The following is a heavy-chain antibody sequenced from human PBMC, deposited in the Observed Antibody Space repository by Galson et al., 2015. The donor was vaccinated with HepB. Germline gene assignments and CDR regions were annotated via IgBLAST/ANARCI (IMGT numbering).Heavy chain of an antibody. CDR2: IYYSGST. Sequence: SETLSLTCSVSGDSMSGYYWSWIRQSPGKGLGWIGYIYYSGSTNSNPSLKSRVTMSVPTSMSEFSLKLASVTAADTAVYYCARYICGSTSCYFDYWGQGRLVTVSS. CDR3: ARYICGSTSCYFDY. D-gene: IGHD2-2*01. J-gene: IGHJ4*02. CDR1: GDSMSGYY. V-gene: IGHV4-59*01.